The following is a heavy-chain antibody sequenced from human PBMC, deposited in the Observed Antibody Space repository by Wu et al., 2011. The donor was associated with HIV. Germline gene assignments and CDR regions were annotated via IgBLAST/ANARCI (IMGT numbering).Heavy chain of an antibody. Sequence: PGSPVKVSCKASGATFSSYAISWVRQAPGQGLEWMGRIIPIFGTANYAQKFQGRVTITADRSSGTAYMELSSLRSEDTAMYYCARSERYCSSTSCYIPDYWGQGTLVTVSS. J-gene: IGHJ4*02. CDR2: IIPIFGTA. D-gene: IGHD2-2*02. V-gene: IGHV1-69*06. CDR3: ARSERYCSSTSCYIPDY. CDR1: GATFSSYA.